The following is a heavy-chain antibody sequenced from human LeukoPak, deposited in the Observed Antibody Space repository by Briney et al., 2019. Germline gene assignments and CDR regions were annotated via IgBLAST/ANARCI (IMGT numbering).Heavy chain of an antibody. V-gene: IGHV3-9*01. CDR2: ISSNSGGI. CDR1: GFTFDDYA. D-gene: IGHD3-22*01. CDR3: SKDVQMTSNAYYNYFDY. J-gene: IGHJ4*02. Sequence: PGRSLRLSCVASGFTFDDYAMHWVRHAPGKGLEWVSGISSNSGGIDYADSVKGRFTISRDNAKNSLYLQMNSLRPEYTAFYYCSKDVQMTSNAYYNYFDYWGQGTLVTVSS.